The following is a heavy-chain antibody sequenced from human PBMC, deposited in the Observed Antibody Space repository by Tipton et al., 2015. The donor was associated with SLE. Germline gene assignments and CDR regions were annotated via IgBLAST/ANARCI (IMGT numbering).Heavy chain of an antibody. CDR2: IYTSGST. D-gene: IGHD6-19*01. V-gene: IGHV4-4*08. J-gene: IGHJ4*02. CDR1: GGSISSHY. CDR3: ARERAVAGFYYFDY. Sequence: TLSLTCTVSGGSISSHYWSWIRQPPGKGLEWIGYIYTSGSTYYNPSLKSRVTISVDTPKNQFSLKLSSVTAADTAVYYCARERAVAGFYYFDYWGQGTLVTVSS.